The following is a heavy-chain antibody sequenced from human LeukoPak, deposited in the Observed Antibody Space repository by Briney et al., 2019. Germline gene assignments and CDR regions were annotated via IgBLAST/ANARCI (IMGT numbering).Heavy chain of an antibody. V-gene: IGHV3-23*01. J-gene: IGHJ6*02. CDR2: ISGSGGST. CDR1: GFTFSSYA. D-gene: IGHD3-9*01. CDR3: AKGGLRYFDWLSPSAPYGMDV. Sequence: SGVSLRLSCAASGFTFSSYAMSWVRQAPGKGLEWVSAISGSGGSTYYADSVKGRFTISRDNSKNTLYLQMNSLRAEDTAVYYCAKGGLRYFDWLSPSAPYGMDVWGQGTTVTVSS.